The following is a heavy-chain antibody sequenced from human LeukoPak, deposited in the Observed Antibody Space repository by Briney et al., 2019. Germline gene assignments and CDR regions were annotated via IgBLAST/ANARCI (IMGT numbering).Heavy chain of an antibody. CDR1: GFTFSSYG. V-gene: IGHV3-30*18. CDR2: ISYDGSNK. CDR3: AKDLPYLLYYFDY. D-gene: IGHD3-10*01. J-gene: IGHJ4*02. Sequence: SGGSLRLSCAASGFTFSSYGMHWVRQAPGKGLERVAVISYDGSNKYYADSVKGRFTISRDNSKNTLYLQMNSLRAEDTAVYYCAKDLPYLLYYFDYWGQGTLVTVSS.